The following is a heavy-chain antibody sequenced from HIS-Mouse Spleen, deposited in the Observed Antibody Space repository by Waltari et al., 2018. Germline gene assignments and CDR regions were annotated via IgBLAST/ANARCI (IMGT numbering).Heavy chain of an antibody. Sequence: QVQLQQSGPGLVKPSPPLSLPCSISGHRVPSHRSSLNWTRQSPSRGLEWLGRTDYRSKWYNDYAVSVKSRITINPDTSKNQFSLQLNSVTPEDTAVYYCARVTGDDAFDIWGQGTMVTVSS. J-gene: IGHJ3*02. D-gene: IGHD7-27*01. CDR1: GHRVPSHRSS. CDR3: ARVTGDDAFDI. V-gene: IGHV6-1*01. CDR2: TDYRSKWYN.